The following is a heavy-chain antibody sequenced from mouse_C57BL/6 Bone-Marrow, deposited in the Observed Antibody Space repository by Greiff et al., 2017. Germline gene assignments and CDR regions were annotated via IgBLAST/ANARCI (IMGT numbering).Heavy chain of an antibody. CDR3: ARGGDYYGSTYYAMDY. CDR2: IYPVSGST. V-gene: IGHV1-55*01. Sequence: QVQLQQPGAELVKSGASVKMSCKASGYTFTSYWITWVKQRPGQGLEWIGDIYPVSGSTNYNEKFKGKATLTVDTSSSTAYMQLSSLTSEDSAVYYCARGGDYYGSTYYAMDYWGQGTSVTVGS. D-gene: IGHD1-1*01. J-gene: IGHJ4*01. CDR1: GYTFTSYW.